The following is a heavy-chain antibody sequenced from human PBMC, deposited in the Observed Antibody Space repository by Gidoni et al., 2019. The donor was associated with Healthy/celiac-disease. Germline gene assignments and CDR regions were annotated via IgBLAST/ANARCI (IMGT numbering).Heavy chain of an antibody. CDR1: GGSISSSY. D-gene: IGHD3-10*01. CDR3: ARLSRYYYGSGSSSAFDI. J-gene: IGHJ3*02. CDR2: IYYSGST. Sequence: QVQLQESGPGLVKPSETLSLTCTVPGGSISSSYWSWIRQPPGKGLEWIGYIYYSGSTNYNPSLKSRVTISVDTSKNQFSLKLSSVTAADTAVYYCARLSRYYYGSGSSSAFDIWGQGTMVTVSS. V-gene: IGHV4-59*08.